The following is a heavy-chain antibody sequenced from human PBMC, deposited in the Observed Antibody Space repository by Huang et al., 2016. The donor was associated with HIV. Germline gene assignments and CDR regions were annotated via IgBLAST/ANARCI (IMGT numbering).Heavy chain of an antibody. CDR3: ARERYYYDRSGYYTPVEYFHH. V-gene: IGHV1-18*01. CDR1: GYTFTNYA. J-gene: IGHJ1*01. CDR2: ISGYKVKT. D-gene: IGHD3-22*01. Sequence: QVQLVQSGAEVKKPGASVKVSCKASGYTFTNYAINWVRQATGQSLEWMGWISGYKVKTNYAQKVQGRVTMTKDTSTSTAYMELRSLISDDTAVYYCARERYYYDRSGYYTPVEYFHHWGQGTLVTVSS.